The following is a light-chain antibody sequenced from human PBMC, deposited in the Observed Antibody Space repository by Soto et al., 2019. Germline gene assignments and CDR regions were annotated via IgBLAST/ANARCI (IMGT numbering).Light chain of an antibody. CDR3: QVWHDATDHVI. V-gene: IGLV3-21*02. J-gene: IGLJ2*01. CDR1: NIGSKS. Sequence: SYELTQPPSVSVAPGQTARITCGGDNIGSKSVHWCQQKPGQAPVLVVYDDSDRPSGIPERFSGSKSGTTATLTISRVEAGDEADYYCQVWHDATDHVIFGGGTKVTVL. CDR2: DDS.